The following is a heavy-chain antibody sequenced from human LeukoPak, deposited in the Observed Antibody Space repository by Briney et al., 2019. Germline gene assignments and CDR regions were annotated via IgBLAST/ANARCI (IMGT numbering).Heavy chain of an antibody. Sequence: PSETLSLTCTVSGGSISSYYWSWIRQPAGKGLEWIGRIYTSGSTNYNPSLKSRVTMSVDTSKNQLSLKLSSVTAADTAVYYCARDVTIFPDYYMDVWGKGTTVTVSS. CDR3: ARDVTIFPDYYMDV. CDR1: GGSISSYY. V-gene: IGHV4-4*07. CDR2: IYTSGST. J-gene: IGHJ6*03. D-gene: IGHD3-3*01.